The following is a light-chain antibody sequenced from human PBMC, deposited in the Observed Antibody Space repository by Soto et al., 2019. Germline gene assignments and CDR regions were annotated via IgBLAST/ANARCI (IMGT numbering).Light chain of an antibody. J-gene: IGKJ1*01. Sequence: IRITQSPSSLSSSVRDRFTITCRASQGIRNDLGWYQQKPGKAPKLLIYAASSLQSGVPSKFSGSGSGTDFTLTISSLQPEDFATYYCLQDYNYPWTFGQGTKEDIK. CDR2: AAS. V-gene: IGKV1-6*01. CDR1: QGIRND. CDR3: LQDYNYPWT.